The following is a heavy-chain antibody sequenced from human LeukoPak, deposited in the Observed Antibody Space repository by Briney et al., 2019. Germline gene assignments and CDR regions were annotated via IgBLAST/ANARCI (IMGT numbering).Heavy chain of an antibody. CDR2: INHSGSI. CDR1: GGSFSDYY. D-gene: IGHD3-10*01. CDR3: ARRVRGVDDAFDV. V-gene: IGHV4-34*01. Sequence: SETLSLTCVVYGGSFSDYYWSWIRQPPGKGLEWLGEINHSGSISYNPSLKSRFIVSVDTSKNQFSLKLDSVTAADTAVYYCARRVRGVDDAFDVWGQGTMVTVSS. J-gene: IGHJ3*01.